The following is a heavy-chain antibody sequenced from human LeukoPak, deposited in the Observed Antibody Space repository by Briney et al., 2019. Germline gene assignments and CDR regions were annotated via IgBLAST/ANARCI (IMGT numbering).Heavy chain of an antibody. J-gene: IGHJ4*02. Sequence: SETLSLTCTVSGGSISSYYWSWIRHPPGKGLEWIGYIYYSGSTNYNPSLKSRVTISVDTSKNQFSLKLSSVTAADTAVYYCARGREYSPRWYYYWGQGTLVTVSS. CDR3: ARGREYSPRWYYY. V-gene: IGHV4-59*13. CDR1: GGSISSYY. CDR2: IYYSGST. D-gene: IGHD2-15*01.